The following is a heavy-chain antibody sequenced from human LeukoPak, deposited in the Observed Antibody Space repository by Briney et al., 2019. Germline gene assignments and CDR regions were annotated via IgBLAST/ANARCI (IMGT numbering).Heavy chain of an antibody. Sequence: GGALRLSRAASGSPLCNFSLTWVRQAPGKGVGGVSNVNGSGGRTDYADSVKGRFTISRDNLKNTLYLQMNGLRAEDTAVYYCAKNRGHCVDGVCHNYYYMDVWGRGTTVTVSS. J-gene: IGHJ6*03. V-gene: IGHV3-23*01. CDR1: GSPLCNFS. CDR3: AKNRGHCVDGVCHNYYYMDV. D-gene: IGHD2-8*02. CDR2: VNGSGGRT.